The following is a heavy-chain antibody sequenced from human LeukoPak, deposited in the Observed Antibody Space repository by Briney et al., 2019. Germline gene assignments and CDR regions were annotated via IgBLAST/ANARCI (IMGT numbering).Heavy chain of an antibody. CDR2: ISYDGSNK. Sequence: GGSLRLSCAASGFTFSSYGMHWVRQAPGKGLEWVAVISYDGSNKYYADSVKGRFTISRDNSKNTLYLQMNSLRAEDTAVYYCAKASPVLRYFDWLWSREYWGQGTLVTVSS. CDR1: GFTFSSYG. D-gene: IGHD3-9*01. J-gene: IGHJ4*02. V-gene: IGHV3-30*18. CDR3: AKASPVLRYFDWLWSREY.